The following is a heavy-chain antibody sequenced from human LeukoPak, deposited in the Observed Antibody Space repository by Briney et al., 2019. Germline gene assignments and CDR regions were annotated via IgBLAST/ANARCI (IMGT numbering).Heavy chain of an antibody. D-gene: IGHD6-19*01. V-gene: IGHV4-39*07. CDR3: ARPRTRLAWFDP. Sequence: SETLSLTCTVSSGSISSSSYYWGWIRQPPGKGLEWIGSIYYSGSTYYIPSLKSRVTISVDTSKNQFSLKLSSVTAADTAVYYCARPRTRLAWFDPWGQGTLVTVSS. CDR2: IYYSGST. CDR1: SGSISSSSYY. J-gene: IGHJ5*02.